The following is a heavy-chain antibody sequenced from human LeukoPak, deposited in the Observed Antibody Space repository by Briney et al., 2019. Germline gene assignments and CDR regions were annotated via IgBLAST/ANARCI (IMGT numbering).Heavy chain of an antibody. CDR2: SRNRAKSYTT. J-gene: IGHJ4*02. CDR1: GFTFSDHY. V-gene: IGHV3-72*01. Sequence: GSLRLYCAVSGFTFSDHYMDWVRQAPAKGLEWVGRSRNRAKSYTTDYAASVEGRFTISRDVSKSTLYLQMNSLETEDTAVYYCSRDATGDHWGQGTLVSVSS. CDR3: SRDATGDH.